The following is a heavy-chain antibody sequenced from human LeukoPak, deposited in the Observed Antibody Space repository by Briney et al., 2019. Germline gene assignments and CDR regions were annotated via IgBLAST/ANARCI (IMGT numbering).Heavy chain of an antibody. D-gene: IGHD3-10*01. Sequence: KPSETLSLTCTISGDSIRNYYWNWMRQPPGKGLEWIGYTSDSGHTDYKPSLKSRVTISADTSKNQIFLRLTSATAADTAVYYCARGTGGSPVFDSSYYGSGSSFDYWGQGILVTVSS. CDR3: ARGTGGSPVFDSSYYGSGSSFDY. CDR2: TSDSGHT. J-gene: IGHJ4*02. V-gene: IGHV4-59*01. CDR1: GDSIRNYY.